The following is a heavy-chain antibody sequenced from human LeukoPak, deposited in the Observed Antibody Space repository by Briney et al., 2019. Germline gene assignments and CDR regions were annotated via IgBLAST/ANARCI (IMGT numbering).Heavy chain of an antibody. J-gene: IGHJ4*02. CDR1: GGSFSGYY. CDR3: ARALPGSGSYYLNY. V-gene: IGHV4-34*01. D-gene: IGHD3-10*01. Sequence: KPSETLSLTCAVCGGSFSGYYWSWIRQPPGKGLEWIGEINHSGSTNYNPSLKSRVTISVDTSKNQFSLKLSSVTAADTAVYYCARALPGSGSYYLNYWGQGTLVTVSS. CDR2: INHSGST.